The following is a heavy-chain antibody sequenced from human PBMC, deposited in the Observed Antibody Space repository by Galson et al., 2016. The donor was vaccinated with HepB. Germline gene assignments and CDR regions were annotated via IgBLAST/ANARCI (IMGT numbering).Heavy chain of an antibody. CDR3: ARPGACTDGVCRIFEY. V-gene: IGHV5-51*01. J-gene: IGHJ4*02. D-gene: IGHD2-8*01. CDR1: GYNFTSSW. Sequence: QSGAEVKKPGESLRISCKDSGYNFTSSWIAWARQMPGKGLEWIGIIYPADSDTRYSPSFQGQVTLSADKSVSTAFLQWSSLKASYTAIYYCARPGACTDGVCRIFEYWGQGTLVSVST. CDR2: IYPADSDT.